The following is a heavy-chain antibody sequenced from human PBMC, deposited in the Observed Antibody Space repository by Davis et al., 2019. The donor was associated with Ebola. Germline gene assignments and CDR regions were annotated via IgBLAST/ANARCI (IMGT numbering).Heavy chain of an antibody. D-gene: IGHD3-16*01. CDR3: ARYYVWGRNFDY. CDR2: IYYSGST. V-gene: IGHV4-39*07. CDR1: GGSISSSSYY. Sequence: PSETLSLTCTVSGGSISSSSYYWGWIRQPPGKGLEWIGSIYYSGSTNYNPSLKSRVTISVDTSKNQFSLKLSSVTAADTAVYYCARYYVWGRNFDYWGQGTLVTVSS. J-gene: IGHJ4*02.